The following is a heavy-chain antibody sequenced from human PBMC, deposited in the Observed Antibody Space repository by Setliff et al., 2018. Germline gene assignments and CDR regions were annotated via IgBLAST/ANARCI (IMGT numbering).Heavy chain of an antibody. Sequence: PSETLSLTCTVSSGSISSDNYYWGWIRQPLGKGLEWIGTLSYNGNAYYTPSLKSRVTISIDTSKNQFSLKLSSVTAADTAVYYCARHTIAMSTIISYFDYWGQGTLVTVSS. CDR1: SGSISSDNYY. D-gene: IGHD3-10*01. J-gene: IGHJ4*02. CDR3: ARHTIAMSTIISYFDY. CDR2: LSYNGNA. V-gene: IGHV4-39*01.